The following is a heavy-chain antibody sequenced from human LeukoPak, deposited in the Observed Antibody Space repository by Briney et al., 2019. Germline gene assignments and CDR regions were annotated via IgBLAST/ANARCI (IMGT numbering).Heavy chain of an antibody. CDR1: GGTFSSYA. J-gene: IGHJ6*03. D-gene: IGHD6-6*01. CDR2: IIPILGIA. CDR3: ARTYSSSSRYYYYMDV. V-gene: IGHV1-69*04. Sequence: SVKVSCKASGGTFSSYAISWVRQAPGQGLEWMGRIIPILGIANYAQKFQGRVTITADKSTSTAYMELSSLRSEDTAVYYCARTYSSSSRYYYYMDVWGKGTTVTVSS.